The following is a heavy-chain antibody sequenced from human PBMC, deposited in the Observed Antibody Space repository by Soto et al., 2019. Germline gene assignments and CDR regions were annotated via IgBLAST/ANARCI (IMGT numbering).Heavy chain of an antibody. CDR1: GFTFSSYS. D-gene: IGHD5-18*01. CDR2: ISSSSSYI. CDR3: ARDTAMVSGYYGMDV. J-gene: IGHJ6*02. Sequence: KTGGSLRLSCAASGFTFSSYSMNWVRQAPGKGLEWVSSISSSSSYIYYADSVKGRFTISRDNAKNSLYLQMNSLRAEDTAVYYCARDTAMVSGYYGMDVWGQGTTVTVSS. V-gene: IGHV3-21*01.